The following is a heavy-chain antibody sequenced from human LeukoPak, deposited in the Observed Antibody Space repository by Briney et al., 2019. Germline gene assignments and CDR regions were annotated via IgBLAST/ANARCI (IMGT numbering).Heavy chain of an antibody. CDR3: AKRLGSIAAAASSFDY. CDR1: GFTFSNFW. V-gene: IGHV3-23*01. Sequence: GGSLSLSCTASGFTFSNFWMGWVRQAPGKGLEWVSAISGSGGSTYYADSVKGRFTISRDNSKNTLYLQMNSLRAEDTAVYYCAKRLGSIAAAASSFDYWGQGTLVTVSS. J-gene: IGHJ4*02. D-gene: IGHD6-13*01. CDR2: ISGSGGST.